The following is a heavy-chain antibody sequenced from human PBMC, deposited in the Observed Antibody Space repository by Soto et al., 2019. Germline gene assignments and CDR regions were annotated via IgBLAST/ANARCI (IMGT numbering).Heavy chain of an antibody. D-gene: IGHD6-6*01. CDR2: ISGNVIGQ. CDR3: ARRARPDFYYMDV. J-gene: IGHJ6*03. V-gene: IGHV3-64*01. CDR1: GFTLSGYA. Sequence: EVQLAESGGGLAQPGGSLRLSCAASGFTLSGYAMDWVRQAPGKGLEYVSGISGNVIGQYYANSVQGRFTISRDNSKNTVYLQMGSLRPEDMAVYYCARRARPDFYYMDVWGKGTTVTVSS.